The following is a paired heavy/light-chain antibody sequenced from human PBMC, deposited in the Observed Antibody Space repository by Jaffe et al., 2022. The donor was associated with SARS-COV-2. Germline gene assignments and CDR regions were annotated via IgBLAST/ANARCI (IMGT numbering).Light chain of an antibody. Sequence: SYVLTQPPSVSVSPGHTVTITCSGDGLGSKYACWYQQRPGQSPVLVIYEDTKRPSGIPERFSGSNSGNTATLTISGTQAIDEADYYCQAWDSSTAVFGGGTKLTVL. V-gene: IGLV3-1*01. CDR2: EDT. CDR3: QAWDSSTAV. CDR1: GLGSKY. J-gene: IGLJ2*01.
Heavy chain of an antibody. CDR2: ISGSGERT. V-gene: IGHV3-23*01. Sequence: EVQLLESGGTLAQPGGSLRLSCAASGFTFGNYAMTWVRQAPGKGLEWVSAISGSGERTFYAESLKGRFTVSRDNSKNAVYLQLSRLRAEDTAVYYCAKGTSGYDTSYLGPGPRSSDTFDMWGPGTMVTVSS. CDR3: AKGTSGYDTSYLGPGPRSSDTFDM. J-gene: IGHJ3*02. D-gene: IGHD3-22*01. CDR1: GFTFGNYA.